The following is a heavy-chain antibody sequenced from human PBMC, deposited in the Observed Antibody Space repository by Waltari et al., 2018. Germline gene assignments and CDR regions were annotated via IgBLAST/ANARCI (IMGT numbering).Heavy chain of an antibody. D-gene: IGHD2-21*01. J-gene: IGHJ4*02. Sequence: EVQLLESGGGLAQPGGSLRLSCAASGVDFFNHALSWVRQAPGKGLEWVSGISDSGVITNYADSVKGRFTVSRDNSMNTVFLQLNSLTAEDTAIYYCARHLYGVDYLELDNWGRGTLVTVSS. CDR3: ARHLYGVDYLELDN. CDR2: ISDSGVIT. V-gene: IGHV3-23*01. CDR1: GVDFFNHA.